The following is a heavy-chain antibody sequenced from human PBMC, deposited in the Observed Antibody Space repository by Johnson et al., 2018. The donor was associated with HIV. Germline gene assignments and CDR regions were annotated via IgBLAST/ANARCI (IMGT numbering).Heavy chain of an antibody. Sequence: VQLVESGGGLIQPGGSLRLSCAASGFTVSSNYMSWVRQAPGKGLEWVSVIYSGGSTSSADSVKGRFTISTDNSKNTLYLQMNSLRAEEPAVYYCASPLIAAGEGAFDIWGQGTMVTVS. D-gene: IGHD6-13*01. V-gene: IGHV3-53*01. J-gene: IGHJ3*02. CDR3: ASPLIAAGEGAFDI. CDR2: IYSGGST. CDR1: GFTVSSNY.